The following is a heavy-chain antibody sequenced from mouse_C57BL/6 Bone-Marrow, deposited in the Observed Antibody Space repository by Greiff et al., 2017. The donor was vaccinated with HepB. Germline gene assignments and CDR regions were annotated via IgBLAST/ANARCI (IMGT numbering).Heavy chain of an antibody. D-gene: IGHD1-1*01. V-gene: IGHV1-64*01. CDR1: GYTFTSYW. Sequence: QVQLQQPGAELVKPGASVKLSCKASGYTFTSYWMHWVKQRPGQGLEWIGMIHPNSGSTNYNEKFKSKATLTVDKSSSTAYMQLSSLTSEDSAVYYCARCFLITTVVKWYFDVWGTGTTVTVSS. CDR3: ARCFLITTVVKWYFDV. J-gene: IGHJ1*03. CDR2: IHPNSGST.